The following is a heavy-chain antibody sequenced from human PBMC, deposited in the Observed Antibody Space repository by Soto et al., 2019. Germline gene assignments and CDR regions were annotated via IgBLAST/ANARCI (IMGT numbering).Heavy chain of an antibody. CDR2: ISSSGSTI. D-gene: IGHD6-13*01. Sequence: GGSLRLSCAASGFSFSDYYMSWIRQAPGKGLEWVSYISSSGSTIYYADSVKGRFTISRDNAKNSLYLQMNSLRAEDTAVYYCAWSSSRYGYWFDPWGQGTLVTVSS. CDR3: AWSSSRYGYWFDP. V-gene: IGHV3-11*01. J-gene: IGHJ5*02. CDR1: GFSFSDYY.